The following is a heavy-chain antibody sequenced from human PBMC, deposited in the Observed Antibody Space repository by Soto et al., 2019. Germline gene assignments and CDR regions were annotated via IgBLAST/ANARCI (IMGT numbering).Heavy chain of an antibody. CDR3: AREGGESSDGLYYFDS. CDR2: IYYSGNT. CDR1: GASISSGDYS. D-gene: IGHD3-16*01. Sequence: SETLSLTCAVSGASISSGDYSWSWIRQPPGKGLEWIGHIYYSGNTDYNPSLKSRLAISIDTSKNQFSLKLSSVTAADTAVYFCAREGGESSDGLYYFDSWGQGSLVTVSS. V-gene: IGHV4-30-4*01. J-gene: IGHJ4*02.